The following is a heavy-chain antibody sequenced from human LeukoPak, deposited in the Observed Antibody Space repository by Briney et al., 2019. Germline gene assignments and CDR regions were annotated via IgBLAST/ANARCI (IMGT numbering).Heavy chain of an antibody. CDR3: AKDINSSGWYAGFDI. D-gene: IGHD6-19*01. CDR2: ISWNSGSI. J-gene: IGHJ3*02. Sequence: WIRQPPGKGLEWVSGISWNSGSIGYADSVKGRFTISRDNAKNSLYLQMNSLRAEDMALYYCAKDINSSGWYAGFDIWGQGTMVTVSS. V-gene: IGHV3-9*03.